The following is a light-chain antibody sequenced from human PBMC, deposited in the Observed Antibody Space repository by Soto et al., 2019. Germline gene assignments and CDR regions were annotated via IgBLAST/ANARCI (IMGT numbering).Light chain of an antibody. CDR2: GAS. V-gene: IGKV3-15*01. Sequence: EIVMTQSPATLSVSPGERATLSCMASQSVGGNLVWYQQKPGQAPRLLIYGASTRATGIPARFSGSGSGTEFTLTISSLQSEDFAIYFCQQYNNWPPDRTFGQGTKVEIK. CDR3: QQYNNWPPDRT. CDR1: QSVGGN. J-gene: IGKJ1*01.